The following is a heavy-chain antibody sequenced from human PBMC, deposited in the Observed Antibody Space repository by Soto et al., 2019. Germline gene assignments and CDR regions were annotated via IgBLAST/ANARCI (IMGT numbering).Heavy chain of an antibody. J-gene: IGHJ6*02. V-gene: IGHV1-8*01. D-gene: IGHD1-26*01. CDR1: GYTFTSYD. CDR3: ARRIVGTTGHAMDV. CDR2: MNPNSGNT. Sequence: ASVKVSCKASGYTFTSYDINWVRQATGQGLEWMGWMNPNSGNTGYAQKFQGRFTISRDNAKNSLYLQMNSLRVEDTAVYYCARRIVGTTGHAMDVWGQGTTVTVSS.